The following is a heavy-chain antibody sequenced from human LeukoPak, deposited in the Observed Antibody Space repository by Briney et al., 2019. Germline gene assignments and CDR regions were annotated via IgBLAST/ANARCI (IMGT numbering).Heavy chain of an antibody. CDR1: GGSISSYY. Sequence: SETLSLTCTVSGGSISSYYWSWIRQPPGKGLEWIGYIYYSGSTNYNPFLKSRVTISVDTSKNQFSLKLSSVTAADTAVYYCAREDDWNQLFDYWGQGTLVTVSS. CDR3: AREDDWNQLFDY. D-gene: IGHD1-1*01. V-gene: IGHV4-59*01. CDR2: IYYSGST. J-gene: IGHJ4*02.